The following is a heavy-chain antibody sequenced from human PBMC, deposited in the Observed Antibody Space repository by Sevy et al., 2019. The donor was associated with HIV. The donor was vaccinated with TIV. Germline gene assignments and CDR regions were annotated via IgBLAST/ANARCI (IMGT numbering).Heavy chain of an antibody. V-gene: IGHV6-1*01. J-gene: IGHJ3*01. Sequence: QSQTLSLTCAISGDSVSRTDVAWNWIRQSPSRGLEWLGRTWYASKWYNDYAISVKSRLTINPDTTRNQVSLHLSSVTPEDTAVDYCARQKNSGFDVWGQGTVVTVSS. D-gene: IGHD6-19*01. CDR1: GDSVSRTDVA. CDR2: TWYASKWYN. CDR3: ARQKNSGFDV.